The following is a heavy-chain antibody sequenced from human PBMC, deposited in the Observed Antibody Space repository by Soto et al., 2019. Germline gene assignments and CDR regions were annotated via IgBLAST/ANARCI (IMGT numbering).Heavy chain of an antibody. Sequence: SVKVSCKASGGTFSSYAISWVRQAPGQGLEWMGGIIPIFGTANYAQKFQGRVTITADESTSTAYMELSSLRSEDTAVYYCARDSSGWPRGFDYWGQGTLVTVSS. CDR3: ARDSSGWPRGFDY. J-gene: IGHJ4*02. CDR2: IIPIFGTA. V-gene: IGHV1-69*13. D-gene: IGHD6-19*01. CDR1: GGTFSSYA.